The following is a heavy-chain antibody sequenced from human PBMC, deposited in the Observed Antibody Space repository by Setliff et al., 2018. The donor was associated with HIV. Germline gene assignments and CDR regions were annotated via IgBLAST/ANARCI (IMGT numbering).Heavy chain of an antibody. CDR2: ISTYNGNT. CDR3: ARVGKDSSGYYTSLDYYYYYMDV. Sequence: ASVKVSCKASGGTFSSYAISWVRQAPGQGLEWMGWISTYNGNTNYAQKLQDRVTMTTDTSTNTAYMELKSLRSDDTAVYYCARVGKDSSGYYTSLDYYYYYMDVWGKGTTVTVSS. J-gene: IGHJ6*03. D-gene: IGHD3-22*01. V-gene: IGHV1-18*01. CDR1: GGTFSSYA.